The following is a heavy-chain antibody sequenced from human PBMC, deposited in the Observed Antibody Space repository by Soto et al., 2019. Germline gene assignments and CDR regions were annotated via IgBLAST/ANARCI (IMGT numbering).Heavy chain of an antibody. CDR3: ARRYCSGGSCYPFDAFDI. D-gene: IGHD2-15*01. CDR2: INPSGGST. J-gene: IGHJ3*02. Sequence: ASVKVSCKASGYTFTSYYMHWVRQAPGQGLEWMGIINPSGGSTSYAQKFQGRVTMTRDTSTSTVYMELSSLRSEDTAVYYCARRYCSGGSCYPFDAFDIWGQGTMVTVSS. CDR1: GYTFTSYY. V-gene: IGHV1-46*01.